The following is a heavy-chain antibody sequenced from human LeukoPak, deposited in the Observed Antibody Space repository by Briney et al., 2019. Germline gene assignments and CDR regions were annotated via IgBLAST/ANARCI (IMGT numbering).Heavy chain of an antibody. CDR1: GFSFKDYG. D-gene: IGHD1-26*01. V-gene: IGHV3-9*01. Sequence: GGSLRLSCAATGFSFKDYGMHWVRQPPGKGLEWVSAINWNGGGTDYADSVKGRFTISRDNAKNSLYLQLSSLRPEDTALYYCAKHLTATNTYIFFGLDVWGQGASVSVSS. J-gene: IGHJ6*02. CDR3: AKHLTATNTYIFFGLDV. CDR2: INWNGGGT.